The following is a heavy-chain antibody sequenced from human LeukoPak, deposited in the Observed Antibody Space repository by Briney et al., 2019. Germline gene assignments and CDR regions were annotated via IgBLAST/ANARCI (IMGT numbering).Heavy chain of an antibody. Sequence: PSETLSLTCTVSGYSISSGNYWDWIRQPPGKGLEWIGSIYHSGSTYYNPSLKSRVTISVDTSKNQFSLKLSSVTAADTAVYYCARDASVAGLDYWGQGTLVTVSS. V-gene: IGHV4-38-2*02. D-gene: IGHD6-19*01. J-gene: IGHJ4*02. CDR3: ARDASVAGLDY. CDR1: GYSISSGNY. CDR2: IYHSGST.